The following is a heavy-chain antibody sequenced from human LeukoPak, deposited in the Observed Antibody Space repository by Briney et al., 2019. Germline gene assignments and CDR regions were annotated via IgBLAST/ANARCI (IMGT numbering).Heavy chain of an antibody. D-gene: IGHD6-19*01. CDR3: ARDISISSQNIAFDY. CDR1: GFAVSSNH. Sequence: GGSLRLSCAASGFAVSSNHMNWVRQAPGKGLEWVSVIFNGGSTYYADSVKGRFTISRDNSKNTLYLQMNSLRAEDTAVYYCARDISISSQNIAFDYWGQGTLVTVSS. V-gene: IGHV3-66*01. J-gene: IGHJ4*02. CDR2: IFNGGST.